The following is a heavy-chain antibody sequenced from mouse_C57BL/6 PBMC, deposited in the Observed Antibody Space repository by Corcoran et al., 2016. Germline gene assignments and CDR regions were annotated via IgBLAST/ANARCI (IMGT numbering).Heavy chain of an antibody. D-gene: IGHD3-1*01. Sequence: QVQLQQSGAELVQPGAAVKISCKASGYAFSSYWWNWVKQRPGKGIEWIGQIYPGDGDTNYNGKFKGKATLTADKSSSTAYMQLSSLTSEDSAVYFCARAGYYAMDYWGQGTSVTVSS. CDR2: IYPGDGDT. CDR1: GYAFSSYW. J-gene: IGHJ4*01. CDR3: ARAGYYAMDY. V-gene: IGHV1-80*01.